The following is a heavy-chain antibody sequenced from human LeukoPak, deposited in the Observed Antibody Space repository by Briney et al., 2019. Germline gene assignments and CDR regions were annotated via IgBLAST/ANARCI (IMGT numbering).Heavy chain of an antibody. J-gene: IGHJ6*02. V-gene: IGHV3-23*01. CDR3: AKHLRCSGDSCYRPSYYYYGMDV. CDR1: GFTFSNHA. CDR2: IGGGGGDR. D-gene: IGHD2-15*01. Sequence: GGSLRLSCAVSGFTFSNHAMSWVRQAPGKGLELVSTIGGGGGDRYYADSVKGRFTISRDNSKNTLYLQMNSLRAEDTAVYYCAKHLRCSGDSCYRPSYYYYGMDVWGQGTTVTVSS.